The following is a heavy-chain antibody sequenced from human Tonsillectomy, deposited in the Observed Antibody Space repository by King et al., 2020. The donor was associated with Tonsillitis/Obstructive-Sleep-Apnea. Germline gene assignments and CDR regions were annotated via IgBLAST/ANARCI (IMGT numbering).Heavy chain of an antibody. CDR1: GDSISNSRYY. V-gene: IGHV4-39*01. CDR2: VYYSGST. Sequence: QLQESGPGLVKPSETLSLTCTVSGDSISNSRYYWGWIRQPPGKGLEWIGAVYYSGSTYYNPSLKSRVTLSVDTSKNQFSLKLTAVTASDTAVYYCARLGTCSGGSCCWFDPWGQGTLVTVSS. CDR3: ARLGTCSGGSCCWFDP. D-gene: IGHD2-15*01. J-gene: IGHJ5*02.